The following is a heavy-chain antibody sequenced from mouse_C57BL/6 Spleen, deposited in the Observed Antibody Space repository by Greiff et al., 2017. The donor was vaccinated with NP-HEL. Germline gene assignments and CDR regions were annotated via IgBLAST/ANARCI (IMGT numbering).Heavy chain of an antibody. Sequence: EVKVVESGGGLVQPGGSLSLSCAASGFTFTDYYMSWVRQPPGKALEWLGFIRNKANGYTTEYSASVKGRFTISGDNSQSILYLQMNALRAEDSATYYCARRDYGSREYFDVWGTGTTVTVSS. V-gene: IGHV7-3*01. D-gene: IGHD1-1*01. CDR1: GFTFTDYY. J-gene: IGHJ1*03. CDR2: IRNKANGYTT. CDR3: ARRDYGSREYFDV.